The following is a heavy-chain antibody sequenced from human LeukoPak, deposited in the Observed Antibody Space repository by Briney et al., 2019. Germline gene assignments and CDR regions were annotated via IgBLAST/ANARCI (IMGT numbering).Heavy chain of an antibody. CDR3: ARGLTGTTPGLDY. J-gene: IGHJ4*02. Sequence: GGSLRLSCAASGFTFSSYAMHWVRQAPGKGLEWVAVISYDGSNKYYADSVKGRFTISRDNSKNTLYLQMNSLRAEDRAVYYCARGLTGTTPGLDYWGQGTLVTVSS. D-gene: IGHD1-7*01. CDR1: GFTFSSYA. CDR2: ISYDGSNK. V-gene: IGHV3-30*01.